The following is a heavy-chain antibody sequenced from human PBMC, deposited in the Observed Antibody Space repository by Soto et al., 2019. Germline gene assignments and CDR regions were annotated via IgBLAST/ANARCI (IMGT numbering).Heavy chain of an antibody. D-gene: IGHD6-25*01. CDR3: GSVRPSGYVLS. CDR2: VYFSGNT. V-gene: IGHV4-59*01. Sequence: KPSETLSLTCTVSGGSLSSYYWTWIRQSPGKGLEWIGYVYFSGNTNYNPSLKSRVTISIGTSKNQFSLRLASVTAADTAFYYCGSVRPSGYVLSWGQGTLVTVSS. CDR1: GGSLSSYY. J-gene: IGHJ5*02.